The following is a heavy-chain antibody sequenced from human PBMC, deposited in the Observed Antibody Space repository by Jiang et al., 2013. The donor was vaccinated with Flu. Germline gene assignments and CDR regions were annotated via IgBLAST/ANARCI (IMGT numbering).Heavy chain of an antibody. V-gene: IGHV3-48*03. D-gene: IGHD1-1*01. CDR1: EFTFSNYE. CDR2: ISSSGSTI. J-gene: IGHJ6*04. CDR3: GRRGLGTSAMDV. Sequence: VQLLESGGGLVQPGGSLRLSCAASEFTFSNYEMNWVRQAPGKGLEWVSYISSSGSTIYYADSVKGRFTISRDNAKNSLYLQMNSLRGEDTAVYYCGRRGLGTSAMDVWGKGTT.